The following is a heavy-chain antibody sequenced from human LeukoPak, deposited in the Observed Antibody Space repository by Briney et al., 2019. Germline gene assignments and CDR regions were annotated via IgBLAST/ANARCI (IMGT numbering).Heavy chain of an antibody. D-gene: IGHD3-9*01. Sequence: GASVKVSCKVSGYTLTELSMHWVRQAPGKGLEWMGGFDPEDGETIYAQKFQGRVTMTEDTSTDTAYMELSSLRSEDTAVYYCASNNPTIQKSGPMSYMDVWGKGTTVTISS. J-gene: IGHJ6*03. V-gene: IGHV1-24*01. CDR2: FDPEDGET. CDR1: GYTLTELS. CDR3: ASNNPTIQKSGPMSYMDV.